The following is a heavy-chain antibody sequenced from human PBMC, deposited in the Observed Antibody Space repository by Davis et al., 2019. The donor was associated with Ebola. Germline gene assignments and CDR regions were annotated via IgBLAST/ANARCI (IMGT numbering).Heavy chain of an antibody. CDR2: INHSGST. CDR3: AMVDYYYYGMDV. V-gene: IGHV4-34*01. J-gene: IGHJ6*02. Sequence: MPGGSLRLSCAVHGGSFSGYYWSWIRQPPGKGLEWIGEINHSGSTNYNPSLKSRVTISVDTSKNQFSLKLSSVTAADTAVYYCAMVDYYYYGMDVWGQGTTVTVSS. CDR1: GGSFSGYY.